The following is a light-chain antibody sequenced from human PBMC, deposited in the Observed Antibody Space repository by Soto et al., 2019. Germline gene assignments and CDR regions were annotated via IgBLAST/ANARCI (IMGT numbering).Light chain of an antibody. V-gene: IGLV1-36*01. CDR1: SSNIGNNA. CDR2: YDD. J-gene: IGLJ3*02. CDR3: AAWDDSLNGWV. Sequence: QSVLTQPPSVSEAPRQRVTISCSGGSSNIGNNAVNWYQQVPRKAPKLLIYYDDLVASGVSDRFSGSKSDTSASLAISGLQSEHEAVYYCAAWDDSLNGWVFGGGTKLTVL.